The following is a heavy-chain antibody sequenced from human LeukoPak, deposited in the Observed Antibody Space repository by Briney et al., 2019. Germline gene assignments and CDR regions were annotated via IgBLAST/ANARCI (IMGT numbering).Heavy chain of an antibody. V-gene: IGHV3-72*01. Sequence: GGSLRLSCAASGFTFSDHYIDWVRQAPGKGLEWVGRSKNKANNYITQYAAFVQGRFTISRDNSKNSLYLQINSLKTEDTAVYYCAKPKVGTTYCFDYWGQGTLVTVSS. CDR2: SKNKANNYIT. CDR3: AKPKVGTTYCFDY. D-gene: IGHD1-26*01. CDR1: GFTFSDHY. J-gene: IGHJ4*02.